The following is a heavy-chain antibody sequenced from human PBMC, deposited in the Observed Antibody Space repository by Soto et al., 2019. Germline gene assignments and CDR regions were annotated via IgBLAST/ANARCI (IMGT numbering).Heavy chain of an antibody. CDR3: AHRAGSSSWYRWFDP. V-gene: IGHV2-5*02. CDR2: IYWDDDK. J-gene: IGHJ5*02. Sequence: QITLKESGPTLVKPTQTLTLTCTFSGFSLSTSGVGVGWIRQPPGKALEWVALIYWDDDKRYSPSLKSRLTIXXDXSXXQGVLTMTNIDPLDTATHSCAHRAGSSSWYRWFDPRGPGTLVTVSS. CDR1: GFSLSTSGVG. D-gene: IGHD6-13*01.